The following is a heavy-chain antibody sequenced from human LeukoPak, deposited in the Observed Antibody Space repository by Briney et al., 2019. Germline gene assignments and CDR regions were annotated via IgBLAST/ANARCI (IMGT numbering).Heavy chain of an antibody. V-gene: IGHV4-59*12. J-gene: IGHJ5*02. D-gene: IGHD2-2*01. CDR3: ARAQSAYCSSTSCYSGWFDP. CDR1: GGSISSYY. Sequence: TSETLSLTCTVSGGSISSYYWSWIRQPPGKGLEWIGYIYYSGSTNYNPSLKSRVTISVDTSKNQFSLKLSSVTAADTAVYYCARAQSAYCSSTSCYSGWFDPWGQGTLVTVSS. CDR2: IYYSGST.